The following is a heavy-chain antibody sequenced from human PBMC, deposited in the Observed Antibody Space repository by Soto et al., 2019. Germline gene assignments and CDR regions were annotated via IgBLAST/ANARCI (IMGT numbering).Heavy chain of an antibody. D-gene: IGHD6-25*01. CDR1: GGSFSGYY. V-gene: IGHV4-34*01. J-gene: IGHJ6*02. CDR3: ARGRLRPAYYYYYYGMDV. CDR2: INHSGST. Sequence: SETLSLTCAVYGGSFSGYYWSWIRQPPGKGLEWIGEINHSGSTNYNPSLKSRVTISVDTSKNQFSLKLSSVTAADTAVYYCARGRLRPAYYYYYYGMDVWGQGTTVTVSS.